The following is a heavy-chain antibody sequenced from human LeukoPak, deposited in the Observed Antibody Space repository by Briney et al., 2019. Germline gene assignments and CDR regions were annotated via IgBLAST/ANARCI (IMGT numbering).Heavy chain of an antibody. J-gene: IGHJ4*02. CDR2: IYYSGST. Sequence: DPSETLSLTCTVSGGSISSYYWSWIRQPPGKGLEWIGYIYYSGSTNYNPSLKSRVTISVDTSKNQFSLKLSSVTAADTAVYYCARAKNRFYGGFDYWGQGTLVTVSS. CDR3: ARAKNRFYGGFDY. V-gene: IGHV4-59*01. CDR1: GGSISSYY. D-gene: IGHD4-17*01.